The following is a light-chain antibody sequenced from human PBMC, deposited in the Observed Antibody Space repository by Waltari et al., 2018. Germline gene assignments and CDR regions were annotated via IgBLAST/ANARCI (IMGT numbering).Light chain of an antibody. CDR3: CSYAGNYVWV. J-gene: IGLJ3*02. CDR1: RSDIGRYDI. CDR2: DVS. V-gene: IGLV2-23*02. Sequence: QSALTHPAAVSGSPGQSVTISCTGARSDIGRYDIVSWYQQPPGHAPKLLISDVSKRPSGVSDRFSGSKSGDTASLTISGLQFEDEADYYCCSYAGNYVWVFGGGTRLTVL.